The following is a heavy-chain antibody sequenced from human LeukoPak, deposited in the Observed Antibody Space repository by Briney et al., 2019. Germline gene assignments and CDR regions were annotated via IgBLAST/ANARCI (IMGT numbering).Heavy chain of an antibody. CDR1: GGSMMTYY. CDR3: ARANDFGGTHDAFDI. D-gene: IGHD4-23*01. V-gene: IGHV4-59*01. Sequence: SETLSLTCTVSGGSMMTYYWSWIGQPPGKGLEWIGYTSHSGSTTYSPSLQSRVSISVDTSKNQFSLKLNSVTAADTAVFYCARANDFGGTHDAFDIWGQGTMVTVSS. CDR2: TSHSGST. J-gene: IGHJ3*02.